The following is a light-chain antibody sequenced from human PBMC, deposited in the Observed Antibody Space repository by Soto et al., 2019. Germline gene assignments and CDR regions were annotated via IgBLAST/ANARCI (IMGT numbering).Light chain of an antibody. Sequence: VLTQSPVTLSMSPGDRATLSCRASQSVSNNYLAWYQQKPGQAPRLLIYGASNRATGIPDRFSGSGSGTDFTLTISRLEPEDFAVYYCLQYGSSGTFGQGTKVDIK. CDR1: QSVSNNY. J-gene: IGKJ1*01. CDR3: LQYGSSGT. CDR2: GAS. V-gene: IGKV3-20*01.